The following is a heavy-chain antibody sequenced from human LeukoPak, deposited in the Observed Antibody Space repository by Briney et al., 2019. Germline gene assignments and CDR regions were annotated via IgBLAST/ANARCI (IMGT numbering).Heavy chain of an antibody. Sequence: SETLSLTCTVSGGSISSYYWSWIRQPPGKGLEWIGYIYYSGNTNYNPSLKSRVTISVDTSKNQFSLKMRSVTAADTAVYYCARVYYYDSSGYYWFDPWGQGTLVTVSS. V-gene: IGHV4-59*01. CDR2: IYYSGNT. CDR1: GGSISSYY. D-gene: IGHD3-22*01. J-gene: IGHJ5*02. CDR3: ARVYYYDSSGYYWFDP.